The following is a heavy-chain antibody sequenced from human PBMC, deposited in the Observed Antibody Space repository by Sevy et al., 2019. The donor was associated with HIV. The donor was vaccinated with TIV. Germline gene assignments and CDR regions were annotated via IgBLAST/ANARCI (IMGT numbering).Heavy chain of an antibody. V-gene: IGHV3-30*18. CDR1: GFTFSTYD. J-gene: IGHJ6*02. Sequence: GGSLRLSCTASGFTFSTYDIHWVRQAPGEGLEWVAIISYDGNYRYYSDSVRGRFSMSRDNSNNTAYLQMSGLSVEDTAVYYCAKNRPPGGSYFSRHGMDVWGRGTTVTVSS. CDR3: AKNRPPGGSYFSRHGMDV. CDR2: ISYDGNYR. D-gene: IGHD1-26*01.